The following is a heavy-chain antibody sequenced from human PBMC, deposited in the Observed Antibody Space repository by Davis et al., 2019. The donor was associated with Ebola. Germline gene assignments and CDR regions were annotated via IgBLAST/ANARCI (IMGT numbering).Heavy chain of an antibody. CDR3: ARDFRLGGP. V-gene: IGHV3-53*01. D-gene: IGHD3-16*01. CDR1: GFTVSSNH. Sequence: GESLKISCAASGFTVSSNHMNWVRQAPGKGLEWVSVIYSGGRTKYADSVKGRFTISRDNSKNTLYLQMYSLRGEDTAMYYCARDFRLGGPWGQGTLVTVSS. CDR2: IYSGGRT. J-gene: IGHJ5*02.